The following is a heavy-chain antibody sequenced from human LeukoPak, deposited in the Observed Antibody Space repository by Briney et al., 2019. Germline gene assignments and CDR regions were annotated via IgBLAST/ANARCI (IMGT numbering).Heavy chain of an antibody. J-gene: IGHJ6*02. D-gene: IGHD1-1*01. V-gene: IGHV4-31*03. CDR2: TSHSGTT. CDR3: ARDRWNDSLGFRGLDV. CDR1: GGSIDTVDSY. Sequence: SQTLSLTCSVSGGSIDTVDSYWTWIREHPGKGREWIGYTSHSGTTRYSWSLQSRLTISIDTSKNEFSLKLSSVTAADTAVYFCARDRWNDSLGFRGLDVWGQGTTVAVSS.